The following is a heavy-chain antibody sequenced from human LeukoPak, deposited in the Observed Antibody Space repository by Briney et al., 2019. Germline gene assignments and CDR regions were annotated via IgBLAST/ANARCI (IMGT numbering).Heavy chain of an antibody. CDR3: ARSILSTVSPDY. CDR1: GGTFRSYA. Sequence: SVKVSCKASGGTFRSYAISRVRQAPGQGLEWMGGIIPIFGTANYAQKFQGRVTITADESTSTAYMELSSLRSGDTAVYYCARSILSTVSPDYWGQGTLVTVSS. D-gene: IGHD4-17*01. CDR2: IIPIFGTA. V-gene: IGHV1-69*13. J-gene: IGHJ4*02.